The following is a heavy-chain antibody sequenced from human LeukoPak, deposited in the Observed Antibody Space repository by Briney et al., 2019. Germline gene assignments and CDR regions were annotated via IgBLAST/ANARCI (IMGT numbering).Heavy chain of an antibody. CDR2: ISDSGGRT. Sequence: PGGSLRLSCAVSGFTFSSYAMSWVRQAPGKGLEWVSAISDSGGRTYYAESVKGRFTISRDNSKNTLYLQMNSLRADDTAVYYCAKHPLSGGYADYWGQGTLVTVSS. J-gene: IGHJ4*02. D-gene: IGHD3-22*01. CDR1: GFTFSSYA. CDR3: AKHPLSGGYADY. V-gene: IGHV3-23*01.